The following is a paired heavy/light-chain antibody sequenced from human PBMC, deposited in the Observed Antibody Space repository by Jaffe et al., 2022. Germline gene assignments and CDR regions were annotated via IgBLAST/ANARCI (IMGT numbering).Light chain of an antibody. CDR1: QGISSY. CDR3: QQLNSYPQA. J-gene: IGKJ4*01. CDR2: AAS. Sequence: DIQLTQSPSFLSASVGDRVTITCRASQGISSYLAWYQQKPGKAPKLLIYAASTLQSGVPSRFSGSGSGTEFTLTISSLQPEDFATYYCQQLNSYPQAFGGGTKVEIK. V-gene: IGKV1-9*01.
Heavy chain of an antibody. Sequence: QVQLVQSGAEVKKPGSSVKVSCKASGGTFSSYAISWVRQAPGQGLEWMGGIIPIFGTANYAQKFQGRVTITADESTSTAYMELSSLRSEDTAVYYCARGGYYDILTGYSRGAFDIWGQGTMVTVSS. V-gene: IGHV1-69*01. CDR1: GGTFSSYA. D-gene: IGHD3-9*01. CDR3: ARGGYYDILTGYSRGAFDI. CDR2: IIPIFGTA. J-gene: IGHJ3*02.